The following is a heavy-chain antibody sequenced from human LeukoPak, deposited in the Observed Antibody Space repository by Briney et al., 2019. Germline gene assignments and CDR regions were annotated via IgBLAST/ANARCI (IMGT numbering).Heavy chain of an antibody. CDR3: VRDGYYGSGSPGWFGP. CDR1: GYSINSAFY. D-gene: IGHD3-10*01. CDR2: VFHRGTT. Sequence: SETLSLTCTVSGYSINSAFYWGWIRVPPGKGLEWIGSVFHRGTTYYNSSIKSRVNISIDTSKNQFSLKLNSLTAEDTAMYYCVRDGYYGSGSPGWFGPWGPGTLVIVSA. J-gene: IGHJ5*02. V-gene: IGHV4-38-2*02.